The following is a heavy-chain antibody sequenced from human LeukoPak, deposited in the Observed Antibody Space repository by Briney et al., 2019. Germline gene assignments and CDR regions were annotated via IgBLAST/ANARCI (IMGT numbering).Heavy chain of an antibody. Sequence: GGSLRLSCAASGFTFSSYAMSWVRQAPGKGLEWVSAISGSGGSTYYADSVKGRLTISRDNSKNTLYLQMNSLRAEDTAVYYCAKNADYYGSGSYIDYWGQGTLVTVSS. CDR2: ISGSGGST. J-gene: IGHJ4*02. CDR1: GFTFSSYA. D-gene: IGHD3-10*01. V-gene: IGHV3-23*01. CDR3: AKNADYYGSGSYIDY.